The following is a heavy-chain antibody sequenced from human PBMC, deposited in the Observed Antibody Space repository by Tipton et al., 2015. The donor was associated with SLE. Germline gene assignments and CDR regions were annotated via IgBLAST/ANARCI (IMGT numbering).Heavy chain of an antibody. CDR1: GGTFSSYA. V-gene: IGHV1-69*05. CDR3: ARDSMGATNPYYYYGMDV. J-gene: IGHJ6*02. D-gene: IGHD1-26*01. Sequence: QSGAEVKKPGSSVKVSCKASGGTFSSYAISWVRQAPGQGLEWMGGIIPIFGTANYAQKFQGRVAMTTDTSTSTAYMELRSLRSDDTAVYYCARDSMGATNPYYYYGMDVWGQGTTVTVSS. CDR2: IIPIFGTA.